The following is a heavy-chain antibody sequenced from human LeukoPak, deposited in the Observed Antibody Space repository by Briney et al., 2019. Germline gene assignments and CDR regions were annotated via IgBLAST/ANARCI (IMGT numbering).Heavy chain of an antibody. Sequence: PGGSLRLSCAASGFTFSSYSMNWVRQAPGKGLEWVSYISSSSSTIYYADSVKGRFTISRDNAKNSLYLQMNSLRAEDTAVYYCARGTWGIAVDWGQGTLVTVSS. CDR2: ISSSSSTI. V-gene: IGHV3-48*04. D-gene: IGHD6-19*01. CDR1: GFTFSSYS. CDR3: ARGTWGIAVD. J-gene: IGHJ4*02.